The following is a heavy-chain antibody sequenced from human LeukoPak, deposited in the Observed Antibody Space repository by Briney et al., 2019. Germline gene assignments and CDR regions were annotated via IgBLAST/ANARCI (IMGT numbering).Heavy chain of an antibody. J-gene: IGHJ4*02. CDR1: GGSFSGYY. Sequence: SETLSLTCAVYGGSFSGYYWSWIRQPPGKGLEWIGEINHSGSTNYNPSLKSRVTISVDTSKNQFSLKLSSVTAADTAVYYCASSSPDYWGQGTLVTASS. V-gene: IGHV4-34*01. CDR2: INHSGST. CDR3: ASSSPDY.